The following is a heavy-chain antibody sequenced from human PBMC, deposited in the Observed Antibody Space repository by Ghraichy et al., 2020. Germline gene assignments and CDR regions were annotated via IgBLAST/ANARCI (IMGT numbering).Heavy chain of an antibody. CDR1: GGSISGYY. J-gene: IGHJ6*02. CDR2: LYYTGST. V-gene: IGHV4-59*08. Sequence: SQTLSLTCTVSGGSISGYYWTWIRQPPGKGLEWIGYLYYTGSTNYNPSLKSRVTISVDTSKNQFSLKLSSVTAADTAVYYCARGSITYYYVMDVWGQGTTVTVSS. D-gene: IGHD1-14*01. CDR3: ARGSITYYYVMDV.